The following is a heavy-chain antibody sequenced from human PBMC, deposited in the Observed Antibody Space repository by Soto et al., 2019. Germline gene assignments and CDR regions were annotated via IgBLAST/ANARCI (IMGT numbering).Heavy chain of an antibody. D-gene: IGHD2-15*01. J-gene: IGHJ4*02. CDR3: TRIGVTSYSFDF. CDR1: GFTFSDHY. CDR2: IRKKVNSYTT. V-gene: IGHV3-72*01. Sequence: GGSLRLSCAASGFTFSDHYMDWVRQASGKGLEWVGRIRKKVNSYTTEYAASVKGRFTISRDDSKNSLHLQMNSLKTEDTAVYYCTRIGVTSYSFDFCGQGTLVTVSS.